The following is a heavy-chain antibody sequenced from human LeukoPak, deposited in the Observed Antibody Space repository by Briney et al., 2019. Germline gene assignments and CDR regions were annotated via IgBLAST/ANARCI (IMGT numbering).Heavy chain of an antibody. D-gene: IGHD6-13*01. J-gene: IGHJ4*02. CDR2: IYSGGST. CDR1: GFTFSSYA. V-gene: IGHV3-53*01. CDR3: ARALRNSSSWYAPGHYYLDY. Sequence: AGGSLRLSCAASGFTFSSYAMSWVRQAPGKGLEWVSVIYSGGSTYYADSVKGRFTISRDNSKNTLYLQMNSLRAEDTAVYYCARALRNSSSWYAPGHYYLDYWGQGTLVTVSS.